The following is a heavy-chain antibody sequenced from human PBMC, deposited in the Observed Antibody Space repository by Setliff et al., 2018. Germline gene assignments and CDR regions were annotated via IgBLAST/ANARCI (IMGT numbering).Heavy chain of an antibody. CDR1: GYTFTSYD. CDR2: MNPDSGNT. V-gene: IGHV1-8*01. J-gene: IGHJ5*02. Sequence: ASVKVSCKASGYTFTSYDINWVRQATGQGLEWMGWMNPDSGNTGYSQKFQGRLSMTRNTSMSTAYMELNSLKSEDTAIYYCARHPYYYGSGTYLDNNNRWFDPWGQGTLVTVSS. D-gene: IGHD3-10*01. CDR3: ARHPYYYGSGTYLDNNNRWFDP.